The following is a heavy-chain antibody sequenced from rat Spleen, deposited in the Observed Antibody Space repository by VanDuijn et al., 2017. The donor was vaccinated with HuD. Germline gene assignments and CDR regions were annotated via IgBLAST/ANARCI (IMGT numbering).Heavy chain of an antibody. V-gene: IGHV5-20*01. CDR2: ISYDSDNT. CDR3: TTDAFTLMVVTFDY. CDR1: GFPFSDHY. D-gene: IGHD1-12*02. J-gene: IGHJ2*01. Sequence: EVHLVESGGGLVQPGRSLKLSCAASGFPFSDHYMAWVRQAPTKGLEWVASISYDSDNTYYRDSVKGRFSISRDNAKNSLYLQMYSLRSEDTATYYCTTDAFTLMVVTFDYWGQGVMVTVSS.